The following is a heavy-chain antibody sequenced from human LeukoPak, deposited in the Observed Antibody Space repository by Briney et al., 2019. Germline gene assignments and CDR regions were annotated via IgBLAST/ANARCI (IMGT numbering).Heavy chain of an antibody. CDR1: GFTFSNAW. J-gene: IGHJ6*03. V-gene: IGHV3-15*01. Sequence: GGSLSLSCAASGFTFSNAWMSGVRQAPGKGLEWVGRSKSKTDGGTTDYAAPVKGRFTISRDDSKNTLYLQMNSLKTEATVVYYCTSDYYGGKTLYYYMDVWGKGTTVTVSS. CDR3: TSDYYGGKTLYYYMDV. CDR2: SKSKTDGGTT. D-gene: IGHD4-23*01.